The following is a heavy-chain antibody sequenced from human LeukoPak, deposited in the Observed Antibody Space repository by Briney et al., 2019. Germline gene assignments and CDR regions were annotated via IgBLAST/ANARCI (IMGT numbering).Heavy chain of an antibody. CDR1: GFTFSSYA. D-gene: IGHD2-15*01. J-gene: IGHJ4*02. V-gene: IGHV3-23*01. Sequence: GGSLRLSCAASGFTFSSYAMSWVRQAPGMRPQWVSAISSSGDSTYYADSVKGRFTISRDNSKTTLHRQMNSLRAEDAAGYYCAKEEWSRYCSGGSCTHFDYWGQGTMVTVSS. CDR2: ISSSGDST. CDR3: AKEEWSRYCSGGSCTHFDY.